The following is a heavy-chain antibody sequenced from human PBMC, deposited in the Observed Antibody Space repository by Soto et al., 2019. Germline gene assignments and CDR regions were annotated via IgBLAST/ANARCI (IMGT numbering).Heavy chain of an antibody. D-gene: IGHD2-15*01. CDR2: LYIADGT. CDR3: ATWLLREHAFDI. Sequence: DVQVVESGGGLIQPGGSLRLSCAASGFTVSGKKYITWVRQAPGQGLEWVSALYIADGTFYADSVRGRFTVSIDSSKNTVYLQMNNLSLEDTAVYFCATWLLREHAFDIWGLWTMVTVSS. J-gene: IGHJ3*02. V-gene: IGHV3-53*01. CDR1: GFTVSGKKY.